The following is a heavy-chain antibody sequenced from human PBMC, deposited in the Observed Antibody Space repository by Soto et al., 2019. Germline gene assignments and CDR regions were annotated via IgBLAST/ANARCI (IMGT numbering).Heavy chain of an antibody. CDR3: ARLGAFYQALDS. J-gene: IGHJ4*02. D-gene: IGHD2-2*01. V-gene: IGHV4-59*08. Sequence: QVQLQESGPGLVKPSETLSLRCSVSGASLSPNYWSWIRQPPGKGLEWNGYIYYAGTTTYNPSLKSRLTISLNTSKNEVSLELTSVTAADTAVYYCARLGAFYQALDSWGQGTLVTVSS. CDR1: GASLSPNY. CDR2: IYYAGTT.